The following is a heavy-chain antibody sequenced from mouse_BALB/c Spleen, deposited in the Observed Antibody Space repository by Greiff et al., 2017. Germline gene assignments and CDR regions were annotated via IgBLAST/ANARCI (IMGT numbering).Heavy chain of an antibody. CDR1: GCTFTDYV. V-gene: IGHV1-77*01. J-gene: IGHJ2*01. D-gene: IGHD3-2*01. CDR2: IYPGSGST. CDR3: AETARAPYFDY. Sequence: QVQLKQSGPELVKPGASVKMSCKASGCTFTDYVISWVKQRTGQGLEWIGEIYPGSGSTYYNEKFKGKATLTADKSSNTAYMQLSSLTSEDSAVYFCAETARAPYFDYWGQGTTLTVSS.